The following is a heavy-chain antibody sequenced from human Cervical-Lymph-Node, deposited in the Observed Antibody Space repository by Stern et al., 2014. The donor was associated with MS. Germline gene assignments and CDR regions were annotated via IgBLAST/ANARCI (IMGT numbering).Heavy chain of an antibody. CDR3: ARHGGPNWNHEAHNWFDP. J-gene: IGHJ5*02. CDR2: IYPGTSDT. D-gene: IGHD1-14*01. V-gene: IGHV5-51*01. Sequence: VQLVQSGAEVKEPGESLKISCKGSGFSFTTYWIGWVRQMPGKGLEWMGIIYPGTSDTEYSPSFQGQVTISADKSISTAYLQWSSLKASDSAMYYCARHGGPNWNHEAHNWFDPWGQGTLVTVSS. CDR1: GFSFTTYW.